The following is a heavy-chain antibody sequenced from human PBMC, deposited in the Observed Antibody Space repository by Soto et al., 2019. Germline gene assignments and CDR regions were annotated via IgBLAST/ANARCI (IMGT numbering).Heavy chain of an antibody. D-gene: IGHD6-6*01. CDR3: ARLAARPSYYYYGMDV. CDR1: GGSISSGDYY. V-gene: IGHV4-30-4*01. Sequence: QVQLQESGPGLVKPSQTLSLTCTVSGGSISSGDYYWSWIRQPPGKGLEWIGYIYYSGSTYYNPSLKSRVNISVDTSKNQFSLKLSSVTAADTAVYYCARLAARPSYYYYGMDVWGQGTTVTVSS. CDR2: IYYSGST. J-gene: IGHJ6*02.